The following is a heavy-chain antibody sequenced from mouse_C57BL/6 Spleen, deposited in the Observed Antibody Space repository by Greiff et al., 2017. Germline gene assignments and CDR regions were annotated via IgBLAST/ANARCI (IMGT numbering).Heavy chain of an antibody. V-gene: IGHV14-2*01. D-gene: IGHD1-1*01. J-gene: IGHJ2*01. CDR2: IDPEDGET. CDR3: AHYYGSRDY. Sequence: VQLQQSGAELVKPGASVKLSCTASGFNIKDYYMHWVKQRTEQGLEWIGRIDPEDGETTYAPKFQGKATITADTSSNTAYLQLSSLTSEDTAVYYCAHYYGSRDYWGQGTTLTVSS. CDR1: GFNIKDYY.